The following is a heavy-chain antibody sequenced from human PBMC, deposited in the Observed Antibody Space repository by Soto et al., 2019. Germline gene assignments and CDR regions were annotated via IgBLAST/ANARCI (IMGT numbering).Heavy chain of an antibody. J-gene: IGHJ6*03. D-gene: IGHD2-21*01. CDR3: ARLLERYYYYYMDV. CDR1: GGSISSYY. Sequence: SETLSLTCTVSGGSISSYYWSWIRQPPGKGLEWIGYIYYSGSTNYNPSLKSRVTISVDTSKNQFSLKLSSVTAADTAVYYCARLLERYYYYYMDVWGKGTTVTVSS. V-gene: IGHV4-59*08. CDR2: IYYSGST.